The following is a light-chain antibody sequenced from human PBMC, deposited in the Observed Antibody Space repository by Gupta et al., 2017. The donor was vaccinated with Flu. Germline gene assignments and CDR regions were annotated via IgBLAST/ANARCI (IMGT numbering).Light chain of an antibody. J-gene: IGKJ3*01. CDR2: LGS. V-gene: IGKV2-28*01. Sequence: DIVMTQSPLSLPVTPGEPASISCRSGQSLLYSNGHNYLDWYLQKPGQSPQLLIYLGSNRASGVPDRFSGSGSGTDFTLKISRVEAEDVGVYYCMQALQTPFTFGPGTKVDIK. CDR1: QSLLYSNGHNY. CDR3: MQALQTPFT.